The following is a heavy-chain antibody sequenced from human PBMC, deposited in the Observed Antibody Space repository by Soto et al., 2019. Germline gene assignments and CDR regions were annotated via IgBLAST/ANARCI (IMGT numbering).Heavy chain of an antibody. CDR2: ISFSVS. Sequence: QVQLQESGPGLLKPSQTLSLTCTVSGGSISSGDYYWSWIRQAPGKGLEWIGYISFSVSNYNPSLNSRATISVDSSKNQFSLKLSSVTAADTAVYYCATFDVWGRGTTVTVS. CDR3: ATFDV. V-gene: IGHV4-30-4*01. CDR1: GGSISSGDYY. J-gene: IGHJ6*02.